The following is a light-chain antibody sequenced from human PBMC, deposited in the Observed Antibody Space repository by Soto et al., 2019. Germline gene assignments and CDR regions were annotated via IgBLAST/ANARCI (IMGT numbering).Light chain of an antibody. CDR3: QQYNNWPLYT. V-gene: IGKV3-15*01. Sequence: EIVMTQSPATLSVSPGERATLSCRASQSVSSNLACYQQKPGQAPRLLIYGASTRATGIPARFSGSGSGTESTLSISSLQSEDFAVYYCQQYNNWPLYTFGQGTKLVIK. CDR2: GAS. CDR1: QSVSSN. J-gene: IGKJ2*01.